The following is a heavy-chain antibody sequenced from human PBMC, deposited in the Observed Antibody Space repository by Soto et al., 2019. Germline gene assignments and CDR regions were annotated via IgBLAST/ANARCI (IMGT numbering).Heavy chain of an antibody. D-gene: IGHD2-15*01. V-gene: IGHV3-21*06. CDR1: GFTLTTYS. J-gene: IGHJ4*02. CDR3: ARRTADHTECRGYFVY. Sequence: GGSLRLSCAASGFTLTTYSMNWVRRAPGKGLQWVSSISTNINYIYYADSVKGRFTISRDNAKNFLYLQMNSLRAEDTAVYYCARRTADHTECRGYFVYWGQGALLTASS. CDR2: ISTNINYI.